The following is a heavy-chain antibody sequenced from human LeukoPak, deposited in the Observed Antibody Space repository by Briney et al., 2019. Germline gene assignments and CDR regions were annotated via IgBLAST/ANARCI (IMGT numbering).Heavy chain of an antibody. CDR1: GYIFTSYS. Sequence: ASVKVSCKASGYIFTSYSISWVRQASGQGLEWMGWISAYNGNTNYAQKLQGRVTMTTDTSTSTAYMELRSLRSDDTAVYYCVVPAAVNDYWGQGTLVTVSS. CDR3: VVPAAVNDY. D-gene: IGHD2-2*01. J-gene: IGHJ4*02. CDR2: ISAYNGNT. V-gene: IGHV1-18*01.